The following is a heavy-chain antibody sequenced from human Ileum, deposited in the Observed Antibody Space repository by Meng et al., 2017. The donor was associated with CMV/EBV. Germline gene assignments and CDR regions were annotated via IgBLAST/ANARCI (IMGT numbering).Heavy chain of an antibody. CDR3: VRAGSGFYSVDFDF. CDR2: IKYDGSDI. V-gene: IGHV3-7*01. D-gene: IGHD2-15*01. CDR1: GFTFRDYW. Sequence: GESLKISCAVSGFTFRDYWMSWVRQAPGSGLEWVANIKYDGSDIYYVDSVRGRFTISRDNAKNSVYLQMNSLRAEDTAVYYCVRAGSGFYSVDFDFWGHGTLVT. J-gene: IGHJ4*01.